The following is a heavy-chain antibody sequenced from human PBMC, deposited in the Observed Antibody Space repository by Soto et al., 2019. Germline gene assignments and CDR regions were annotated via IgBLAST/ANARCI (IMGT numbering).Heavy chain of an antibody. V-gene: IGHV1-2*02. CDR3: ARVTYYYDSSGYQDWFDP. J-gene: IGHJ5*02. Sequence: RASVKVSCKASGYTFTGYYMHWVRQAPGQGLEWMGWINPNSGGTNYAQKFQGRVTMTRDTSISTAYMELSRLRSDDTAVYYCARVTYYYDSSGYQDWFDPWGQGTLVTVSS. CDR2: INPNSGGT. D-gene: IGHD3-22*01. CDR1: GYTFTGYY.